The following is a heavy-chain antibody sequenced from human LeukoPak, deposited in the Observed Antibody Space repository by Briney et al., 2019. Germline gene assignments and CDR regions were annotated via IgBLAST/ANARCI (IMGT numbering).Heavy chain of an antibody. J-gene: IGHJ4*02. D-gene: IGHD3-9*01. Sequence: PGGSLRLSCAASRFTFSNAWMSWVRQAPGKGLEWVGRIKSKTDGGTTDYAAPVKGRFTISRDDSKNTLYLQMNSLKTEDTAVYYCTSSTRYFDWLPIDYWGQGTLVTVSS. CDR2: IKSKTDGGTT. CDR1: RFTFSNAW. V-gene: IGHV3-15*01. CDR3: TSSTRYFDWLPIDY.